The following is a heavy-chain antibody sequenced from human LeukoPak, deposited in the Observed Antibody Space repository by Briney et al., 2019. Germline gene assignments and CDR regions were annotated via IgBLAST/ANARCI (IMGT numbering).Heavy chain of an antibody. Sequence: SETLSLTCTVSGSSISSYYWSWIRQPPGKGLEWIGYIYYSGSTNYNPSLKSRDTISVETSKHQFSLKLSSVTAADTAVYYCASDGGIAGATRDYYYYYMDVWGKGTTVTVSS. CDR2: IYYSGST. CDR1: GSSISSYY. CDR3: ASDGGIAGATRDYYYYYMDV. D-gene: IGHD6-13*01. J-gene: IGHJ6*03. V-gene: IGHV4-59*01.